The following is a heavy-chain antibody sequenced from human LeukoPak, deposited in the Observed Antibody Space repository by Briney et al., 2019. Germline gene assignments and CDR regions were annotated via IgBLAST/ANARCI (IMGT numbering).Heavy chain of an antibody. CDR1: GGSITNYY. J-gene: IGHJ6*04. Sequence: SETLSLTCTVSGGSITNYYWTWIRQPPGKGLEWIGYIFYSGSDNSNYNPSLRSRVTISVDTSKNQFSLKLRSVTAADTAVYYCTRVNRIDYGADPEGDVWGKGTTVTVSS. V-gene: IGHV4-59*01. CDR3: TRVNRIDYGADPEGDV. CDR2: IFYSGSDNS. D-gene: IGHD4/OR15-4a*01.